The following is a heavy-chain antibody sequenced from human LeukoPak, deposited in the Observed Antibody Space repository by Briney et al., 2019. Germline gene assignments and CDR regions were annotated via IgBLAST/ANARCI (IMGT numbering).Heavy chain of an antibody. D-gene: IGHD4-17*01. CDR3: ARSTDYGDYVYAFDI. J-gene: IGHJ3*02. CDR1: GGSISSSSYY. V-gene: IGHV4-39*07. CDR2: IYYSGST. Sequence: SETLSLTCTVSGGSISSSSYYWGWIRQPPGKGLEWIGSIYYSGSTYYNPSLKSRVTISVDTSKNQFSLKLSSVTAADTAVYYCARSTDYGDYVYAFDIWGQGTMVTVSS.